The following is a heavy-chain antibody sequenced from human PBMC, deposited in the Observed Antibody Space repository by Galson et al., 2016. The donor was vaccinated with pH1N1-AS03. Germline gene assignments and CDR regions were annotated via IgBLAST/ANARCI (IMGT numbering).Heavy chain of an antibody. CDR1: GGSISSGSYY. CDR3: ARDDIYYYGMDV. D-gene: IGHD2-15*01. Sequence: LSLTCTVSGGSISSGSYYWSWIRQPAGKGLEWIGRIYTSGSTNYNPSLKSRVTISVDTSKNQFSLKRSPVRPADTAVYYCARDDIYYYGMDVWGQVTTVTVSS. J-gene: IGHJ6*02. CDR2: IYTSGST. V-gene: IGHV4-61*02.